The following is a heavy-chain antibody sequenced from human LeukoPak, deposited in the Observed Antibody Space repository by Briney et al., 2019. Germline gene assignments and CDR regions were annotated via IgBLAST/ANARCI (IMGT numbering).Heavy chain of an antibody. V-gene: IGHV4-61*08. CDR1: GGSISSGGYS. CDR3: ARVTYYYDSSLGAFDI. J-gene: IGHJ3*02. D-gene: IGHD3-22*01. CDR2: IYYSGST. Sequence: SETLSLTCAVSGGSISSGGYSWSWIRQPPGKGLEWIGYIYYSGSTNYNPSLKSRVTISVDTSKNQFSLKLSSVTAADTAVYYCARVTYYYDSSLGAFDIWGQGTMVTVSS.